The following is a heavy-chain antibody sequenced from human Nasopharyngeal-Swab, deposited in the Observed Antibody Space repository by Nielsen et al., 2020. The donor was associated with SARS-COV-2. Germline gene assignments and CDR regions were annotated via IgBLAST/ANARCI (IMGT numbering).Heavy chain of an antibody. V-gene: IGHV4-4*02. D-gene: IGHD3-22*01. CDR3: ARQPDRYYYDSSGYSDY. J-gene: IGHJ4*02. Sequence: VRQAPGKGLEWIGEIYHSGSTNYNPSLKSRVTISVDKSKNQFSLELSSVTAADTAVYYCARQPDRYYYDSSGYSDYWGQGTLVTVSS. CDR2: IYHSGST.